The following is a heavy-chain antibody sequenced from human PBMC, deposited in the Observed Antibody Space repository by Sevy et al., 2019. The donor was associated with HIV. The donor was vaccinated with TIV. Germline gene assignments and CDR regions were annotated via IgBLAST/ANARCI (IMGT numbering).Heavy chain of an antibody. CDR2: IKSITDGGAA. J-gene: IGHJ4*02. V-gene: IGHV3-15*07. CDR3: STDDLISY. CDR1: GFDFANAW. Sequence: GGSLRLSCTASGFDFANAWMNWVSQAPGKGLEWVGHIKSITDGGAADYAAPVKGRFTISRHDSKNTLYLHMNSLKAEDTAVYYCSTDDLISYWGRGTLVTVSS.